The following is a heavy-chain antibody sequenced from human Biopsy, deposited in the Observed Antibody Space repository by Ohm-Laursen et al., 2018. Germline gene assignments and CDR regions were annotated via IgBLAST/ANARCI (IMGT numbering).Heavy chain of an antibody. D-gene: IGHD3-16*01. CDR2: ISPNSGGT. V-gene: IGHV1-2*02. CDR1: GYAVTDYF. CDR3: ARDIMNRIAGLVARSDVFDV. Sequence: ASVKVSCKGSGYAVTDYFLHWLRQAPGQGPEWMGWISPNSGGTNYAQKFQGRVTMTTDTSTSTVYLELRRLIFDDTAVYYCARDIMNRIAGLVARSDVFDVWGQGTLVTVSS. J-gene: IGHJ3*01.